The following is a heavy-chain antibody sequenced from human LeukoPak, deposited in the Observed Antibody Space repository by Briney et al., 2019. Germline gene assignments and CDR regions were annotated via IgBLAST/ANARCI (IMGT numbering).Heavy chain of an antibody. V-gene: IGHV1-69*05. Sequence: SVKVSCKASGGTLSSYAISWVRQAPGQGLEWMGGIIPIFGTANYAQKFQGRVTITTDESTSTAYMELSSLRSEDTAVYYCARGKDGYNFFDYWGQGTLVTVSS. CDR2: IIPIFGTA. CDR3: ARGKDGYNFFDY. CDR1: GGTLSSYA. J-gene: IGHJ4*02. D-gene: IGHD5-24*01.